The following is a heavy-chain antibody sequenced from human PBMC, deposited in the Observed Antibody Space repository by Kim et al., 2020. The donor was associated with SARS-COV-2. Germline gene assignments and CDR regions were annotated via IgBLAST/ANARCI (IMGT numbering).Heavy chain of an antibody. J-gene: IGHJ4*02. D-gene: IGHD3-22*01. Sequence: SETLSLTCTVSGDSISSSFNYWGWIRQPPGKGLEWIGSVYHSGTTYDSPSLKSRVTVSVYTSKNEFSLKVTSVTAADTAVYFCARLPHGSSGYVDCWGQGILVTVSS. CDR1: GDSISSSFNY. V-gene: IGHV4-39*01. CDR3: ARLPHGSSGYVDC. CDR2: VYHSGTT.